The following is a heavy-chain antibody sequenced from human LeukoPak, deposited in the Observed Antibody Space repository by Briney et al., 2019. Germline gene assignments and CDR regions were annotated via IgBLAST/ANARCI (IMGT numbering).Heavy chain of an antibody. J-gene: IGHJ4*02. CDR1: GFTFDDYG. V-gene: IGHV3-20*04. D-gene: IGHD3-10*01. CDR2: INWNGGST. Sequence: TGGSLRLSCAASGFTFDDYGMSWVRQAPGKGLEWVSGINWNGGSTGYADSVKGRFTTSRDNAKNSLYLQMNSLRAEDTALYYCARERDGSGSYYSYYFDYWGQGTLVTVSS. CDR3: ARERDGSGSYYSYYFDY.